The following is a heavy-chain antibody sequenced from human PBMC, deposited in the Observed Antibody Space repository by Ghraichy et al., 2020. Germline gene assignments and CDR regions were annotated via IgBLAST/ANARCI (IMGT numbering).Heavy chain of an antibody. CDR3: ARGSYYGSGSSYIYYYYYYGMDV. V-gene: IGHV4-34*01. J-gene: IGHJ6*02. Sequence: ETLSLTCAVYGGSFSGYYWSWIRQPPGKGLEWIGEINHSGSTNYNPSLKSRVTISVDTSKNQFSLKLSSVTAADTAVYYCARGSYYGSGSSYIYYYYYYGMDVWGQGTTVTVSS. D-gene: IGHD3-10*01. CDR2: INHSGST. CDR1: GGSFSGYY.